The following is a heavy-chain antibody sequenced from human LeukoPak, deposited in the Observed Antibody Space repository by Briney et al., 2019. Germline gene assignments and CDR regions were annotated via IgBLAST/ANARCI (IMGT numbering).Heavy chain of an antibody. Sequence: PGGSLRLSCAASRFTFSSYAMSWVRQAPGKGLEWVSAISGSGGCTYYADSVKGRFTISRDNSKNTLYLQVNTLRAEDTAVFYCAKNSGYSYGYYFDYWGQGTLVTVSS. J-gene: IGHJ4*02. CDR3: AKNSGYSYGYYFDY. V-gene: IGHV3-23*01. CDR1: RFTFSSYA. CDR2: ISGSGGCT. D-gene: IGHD5-18*01.